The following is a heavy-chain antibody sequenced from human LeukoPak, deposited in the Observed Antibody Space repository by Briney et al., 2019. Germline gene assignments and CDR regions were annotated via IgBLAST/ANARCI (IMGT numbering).Heavy chain of an antibody. CDR3: ARAIADYGDYDY. CDR2: ISGSGGST. D-gene: IGHD4-17*01. CDR1: GFTFSSYA. V-gene: IGHV3-23*01. J-gene: IGHJ4*02. Sequence: GGSLRLSCAASGFTFSSYAMSWVRQAPGKGLEWVSAISGSGGSTYYADSVEGRFTISRDNSKNTLYLQMNSLRAEDTAVYYCARAIADYGDYDYWGQGTLVTVSS.